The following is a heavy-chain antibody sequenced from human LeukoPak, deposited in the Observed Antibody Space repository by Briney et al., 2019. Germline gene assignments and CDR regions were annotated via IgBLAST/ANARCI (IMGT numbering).Heavy chain of an antibody. CDR1: GFSISSNY. CDR2: IYSGGST. D-gene: IGHD3-16*01. V-gene: IGHV3-53*01. Sequence: PGGSLRLSCAASGFSISSNYISWVRQAPGKGLEWVSVIYSGGSTFFADTVKGRFIISRDNSKNTMYLQMNSLRAEDTAVYYCAGGGIMISFWGVYVFDIWGQGTMVTVPS. J-gene: IGHJ3*02. CDR3: AGGGIMISFWGVYVFDI.